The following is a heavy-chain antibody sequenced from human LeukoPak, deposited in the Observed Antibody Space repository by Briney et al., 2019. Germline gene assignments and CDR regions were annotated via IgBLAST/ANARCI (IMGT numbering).Heavy chain of an antibody. V-gene: IGHV1-69*10. J-gene: IGHJ5*02. CDR1: GYTFTSYD. CDR3: ARSDCGGDCEFDP. Sequence: SVKVSCKASGYTFTSYDINWVRQATGQGLEWMGWIIPILGIANYAQKFQGRVTITADKSTSTAYMELSSLRSEDTAVYYCARSDCGGDCEFDPWGQGTLVTVSS. D-gene: IGHD2-21*02. CDR2: IIPILGIA.